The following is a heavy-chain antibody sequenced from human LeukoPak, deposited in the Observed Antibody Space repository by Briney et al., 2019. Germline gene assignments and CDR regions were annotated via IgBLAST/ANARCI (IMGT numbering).Heavy chain of an antibody. D-gene: IGHD1-26*01. CDR1: GYSISSGFY. Sequence: LETLSLTCTVSGYSISSGFYWAWIRQPPGKGLEWTGTIFHSGSTYYNPSLKSRVSISVDTSKNQFSLKLSSVTAADTAVYYCARDFSGSYYGHFDYWGQGTLVTVSS. J-gene: IGHJ4*02. V-gene: IGHV4-38-2*02. CDR2: IFHSGST. CDR3: ARDFSGSYYGHFDY.